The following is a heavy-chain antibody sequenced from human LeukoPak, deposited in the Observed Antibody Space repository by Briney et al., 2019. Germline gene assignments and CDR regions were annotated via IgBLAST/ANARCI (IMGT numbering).Heavy chain of an antibody. Sequence: GGSLRLSCAASGFTFSSYSMNWVRQAPGKGLEWVSYISSSSSTIYYADSVKGRFTISRDNAKNSLYLQMNSLRAEDTAVYYCARGSAYYYDSSGYFVRQQNPMDVWGQGTTVTVSS. CDR3: ARGSAYYYDSSGYFVRQQNPMDV. V-gene: IGHV3-48*01. CDR1: GFTFSSYS. CDR2: ISSSSSTI. D-gene: IGHD3-22*01. J-gene: IGHJ6*02.